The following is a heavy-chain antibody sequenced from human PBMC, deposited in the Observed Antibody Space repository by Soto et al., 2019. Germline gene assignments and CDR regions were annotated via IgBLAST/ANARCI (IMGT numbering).Heavy chain of an antibody. CDR2: IYYSGST. Sequence: QLQLQESGPGLVKPSETLSLTCTVSGGSISSSSYYWGWIRQPPGKGLGWIGSIYYSGSTYYNPSLKSRVTISVDTSKNQFSLKLSSVTAADTAVYYCARSAYCGGDCYHYFDYWGQGTLVTVSS. V-gene: IGHV4-39*01. CDR3: ARSAYCGGDCYHYFDY. CDR1: GGSISSSSYY. D-gene: IGHD2-21*02. J-gene: IGHJ4*02.